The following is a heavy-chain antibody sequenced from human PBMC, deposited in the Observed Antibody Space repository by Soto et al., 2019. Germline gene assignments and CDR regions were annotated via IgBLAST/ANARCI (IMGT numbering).Heavy chain of an antibody. V-gene: IGHV3-15*07. CDR2: IKSKTDGGTT. Sequence: EVQLVESGGGLVKPGGSLRLSCAASGFTFSNAWMNWVRQAPGKGLEWVGRIKSKTDGGTTDYAAPVKGRVTIARDHSKNTLYLQMNSLKTEDTAVYYCTTDPTVTTLRADYYYYGMDVWGQGTTVTVSS. CDR3: TTDPTVTTLRADYYYYGMDV. D-gene: IGHD4-17*01. CDR1: GFTFSNAW. J-gene: IGHJ6*02.